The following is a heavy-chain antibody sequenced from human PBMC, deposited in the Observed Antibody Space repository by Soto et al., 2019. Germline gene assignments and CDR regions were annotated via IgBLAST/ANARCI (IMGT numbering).Heavy chain of an antibody. CDR3: ARDLGYYDSSGYFDY. J-gene: IGHJ4*02. CDR2: ISSSDSIV. D-gene: IGHD3-22*01. CDR1: GFTFSDYY. Sequence: GGSLRLSCAASGFTFSDYYMSWIRQAPGKGLEWVSYISSSDSIVSYADSVKGRFTISRDNAKNSLYLQMNSLRAEDTAVYFCARDLGYYDSSGYFDYWGQGTLVTAPQ. V-gene: IGHV3-11*01.